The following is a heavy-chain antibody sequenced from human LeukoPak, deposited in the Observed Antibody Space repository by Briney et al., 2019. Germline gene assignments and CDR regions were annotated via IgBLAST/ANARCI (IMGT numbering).Heavy chain of an antibody. CDR1: GYTFTGYY. CDR3: ARGPGDYYDTKNWFDP. D-gene: IGHD3-22*01. CDR2: INPNSGGT. J-gene: IGHJ5*02. V-gene: IGHV1-2*02. Sequence: ASVKVSCKASGYTFTGYYMHWVRQAPGQGLEWMGWINPNSGGTNYAQKFQGRVTMTRDTSISTAYMELSRLRSDDTAVYYCARGPGDYYDTKNWFDPWGQGTLVTVSS.